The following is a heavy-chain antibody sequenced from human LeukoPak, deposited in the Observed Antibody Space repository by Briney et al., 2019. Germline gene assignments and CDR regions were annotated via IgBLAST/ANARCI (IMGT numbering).Heavy chain of an antibody. CDR3: AKDRDVSGYPYYFDY. J-gene: IGHJ4*02. CDR1: GFPVSSNY. D-gene: IGHD3-3*01. CDR2: ISSSSSYI. V-gene: IGHV3-21*01. Sequence: GGSLRLSCAASGFPVSSNYMSWVRQAPGKGLEWVSSISSSSSYIYYADSVKGRFTISRDNAKNSLYLQMNSLRAEDTAVYYCAKDRDVSGYPYYFDYWGQGILVTVSS.